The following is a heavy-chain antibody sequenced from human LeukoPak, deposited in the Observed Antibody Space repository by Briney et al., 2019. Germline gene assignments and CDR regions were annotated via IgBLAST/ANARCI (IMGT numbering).Heavy chain of an antibody. CDR1: GVSISRGDYY. J-gene: IGHJ5*02. CDR3: ARGGGRPYHYGSSPLNWFDP. CDR2: IYYSGST. D-gene: IGHD3-10*01. V-gene: IGHV4-30-4*01. Sequence: NSSQTLSLTCTVSGVSISRGDYYWRWIRQPPGKGLEWIGYIYYSGSTYYNPSLKSRVTISVDTSKNQFSLKLSSVTAADTAVYYCARGGGRPYHYGSSPLNWFDPWGQGTLVTVSS.